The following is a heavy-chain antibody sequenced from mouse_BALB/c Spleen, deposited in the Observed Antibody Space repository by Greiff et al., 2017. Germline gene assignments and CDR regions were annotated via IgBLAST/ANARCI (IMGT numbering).Heavy chain of an antibody. CDR2: ISSGGST. D-gene: IGHD2-1*01. CDR3: ARGNGNLYYFDY. V-gene: IGHV5-6-5*01. Sequence: EVNVVESGGGLVKPGGSLKLSCAASGFTFSSYAMSWVRQTPEKRLEWVASISSGGSTYYPDSVKGRFTISRDNARNILYLQMSSLRSEDTAMYYCARGNGNLYYFDYWGQGTTLTVSS. CDR1: GFTFSSYA. J-gene: IGHJ2*01.